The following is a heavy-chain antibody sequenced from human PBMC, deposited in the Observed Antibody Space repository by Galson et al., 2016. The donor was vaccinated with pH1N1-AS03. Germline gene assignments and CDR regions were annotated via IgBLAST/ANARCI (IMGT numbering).Heavy chain of an antibody. V-gene: IGHV3-33*01. CDR3: ARNKAGYCTSTTCYGLDV. J-gene: IGHJ6*02. Sequence: SLRLSCAASEFTFSDYGMHWVRQAPGKGLEWVAVIWYDGSNTYYADSVKGRFTISRDNSKNTLYLQMNSLRAEETAVYYCARNKAGYCTSTTCYGLDVWGQGTTVTVSS. D-gene: IGHD2-2*01. CDR1: EFTFSDYG. CDR2: IWYDGSNT.